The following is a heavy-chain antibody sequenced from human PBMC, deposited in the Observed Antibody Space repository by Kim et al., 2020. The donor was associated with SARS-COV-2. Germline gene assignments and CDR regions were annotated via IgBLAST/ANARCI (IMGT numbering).Heavy chain of an antibody. V-gene: IGHV4-34*01. J-gene: IGHJ4*02. D-gene: IGHD6-13*01. Sequence: NPSLKGRVTISVDTSKNQFSLKLSSVTAADTAVYYCAREGGRQQLAHFDYWGQGTLVTVSS. CDR3: AREGGRQQLAHFDY.